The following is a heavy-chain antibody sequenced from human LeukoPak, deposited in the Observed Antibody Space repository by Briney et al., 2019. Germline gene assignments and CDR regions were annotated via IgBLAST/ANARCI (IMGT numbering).Heavy chain of an antibody. D-gene: IGHD5-12*01. J-gene: IGHJ4*02. CDR2: IYYSGST. CDR3: PRDRGPSGYDYFDY. Sequence: SETLSLTSTVSGGSISSYYWSWIRQPPGKGLEWIGYIYYSGSTNYNPSLKSRVTISVDTSKNQFSLKLSSVTAADTAVYYCPRDRGPSGYDYFDYWGQGTLVTVSS. V-gene: IGHV4-59*01. CDR1: GGSISSYY.